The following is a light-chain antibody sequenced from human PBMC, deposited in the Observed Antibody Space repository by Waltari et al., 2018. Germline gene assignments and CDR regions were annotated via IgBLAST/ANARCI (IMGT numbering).Light chain of an antibody. V-gene: IGKV3-11*01. CDR1: QSVFSY. J-gene: IGKJ5*01. CDR3: QQRSDWPIT. Sequence: EIVLTQSPATLSLSPGERATLSCRASQSVFSYLAWYQQKHGQAPRLLIYDTSNRATGIPARFSGSGSETDFTLTISSLEPEDFAVYYCQQRSDWPITFGQGTRLEIK. CDR2: DTS.